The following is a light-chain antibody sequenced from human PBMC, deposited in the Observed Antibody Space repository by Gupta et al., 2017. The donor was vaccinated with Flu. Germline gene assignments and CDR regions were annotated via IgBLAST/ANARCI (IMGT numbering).Light chain of an antibody. CDR3: QQRSNWPPEFS. J-gene: IGKJ3*01. Sequence: EIVLTQSPATLSLSPEERATLSCRASQSVRNYLAWYQQRPGQAPRLLIYDASNRATGIPARFSGSGSGTDFTLTISSLEPEDFAVYYCQQRSNWPPEFSFGPGTKVDIK. CDR2: DAS. V-gene: IGKV3-11*01. CDR1: QSVRNY.